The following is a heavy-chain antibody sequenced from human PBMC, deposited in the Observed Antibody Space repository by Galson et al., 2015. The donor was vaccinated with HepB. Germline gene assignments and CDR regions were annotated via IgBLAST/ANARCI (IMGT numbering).Heavy chain of an antibody. J-gene: IGHJ6*02. V-gene: IGHV3-21*01. Sequence: SLRLSCAASGFTFDDYTMHWVRQAPGKGLEWVSSISSSSSYIYYADSVKGRFTISRDNARDSLYLQMNSLRAEDTAVYYCANLVHSISSRENEGYYYGVDVWGQGTTVTVSS. CDR1: GFTFDDYT. CDR3: ANLVHSISSRENEGYYYGVDV. CDR2: ISSSSSYI. D-gene: IGHD4-11*01.